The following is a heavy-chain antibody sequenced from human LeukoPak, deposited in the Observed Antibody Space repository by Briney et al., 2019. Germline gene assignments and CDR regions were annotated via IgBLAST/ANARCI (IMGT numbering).Heavy chain of an antibody. V-gene: IGHV1-2*02. CDR2: INPNSGGT. J-gene: IGHJ5*02. Sequence: ASVRVSCKASGYTFTGYYMHWVRQAPGQGLEWMGWINPNSGGTNYAQKFQGRVTMTRDTSISTAYMELSRLRSDDTAVYYCARTYCSSTSCANWFDPWGQGTLVTVSS. CDR1: GYTFTGYY. CDR3: ARTYCSSTSCANWFDP. D-gene: IGHD2-2*01.